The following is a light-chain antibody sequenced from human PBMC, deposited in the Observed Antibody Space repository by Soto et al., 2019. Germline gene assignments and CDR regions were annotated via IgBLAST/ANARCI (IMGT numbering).Light chain of an antibody. CDR1: HSISTN. CDR3: QQYNSWPT. CDR2: GAS. V-gene: IGKV3-15*01. J-gene: IGKJ4*01. Sequence: EIIMTQSPATLSVSPGEGATLSCRTSHSISTNLAWYQHKRGQSPRLLVYGASTRATGVPARFSGSGSGAEFTLSISSFQSEDFAVYYCQQYNSWPTFGGGTKVEI.